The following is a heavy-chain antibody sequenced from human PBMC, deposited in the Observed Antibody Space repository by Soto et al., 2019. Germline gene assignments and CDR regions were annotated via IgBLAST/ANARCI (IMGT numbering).Heavy chain of an antibody. Sequence: NPSETLSLTCAVYGGSFSGYYWSWIRQPPGKGLEWIGEINHSGSTNYNPSLKSRVTISVDTSKNQFSLKLSSVTAADTAVYYCARVHVGVRFRSDYYYYMDVWGKVTTVTVSS. CDR2: INHSGST. V-gene: IGHV4-34*01. CDR3: ARVHVGVRFRSDYYYYMDV. CDR1: GGSFSGYY. J-gene: IGHJ6*03. D-gene: IGHD3-16*01.